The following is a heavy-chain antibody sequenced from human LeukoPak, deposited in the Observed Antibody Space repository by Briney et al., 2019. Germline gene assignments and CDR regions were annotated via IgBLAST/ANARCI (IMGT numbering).Heavy chain of an antibody. CDR1: GGSFSGYY. V-gene: IGHV4-39*01. D-gene: IGHD3-9*01. CDR3: ARHNLSWGLRYFDDPQYYFDY. Sequence: SSETLSLTCAVYGGSFSGYYWGWIRQPPGKGLEWIGSIYYSGSTYYNPSLKSRVTISVDTSKNQFSLKLSSVTAADTAVYYCARHNLSWGLRYFDDPQYYFDYWGQGTLVTVSS. CDR2: IYYSGST. J-gene: IGHJ4*02.